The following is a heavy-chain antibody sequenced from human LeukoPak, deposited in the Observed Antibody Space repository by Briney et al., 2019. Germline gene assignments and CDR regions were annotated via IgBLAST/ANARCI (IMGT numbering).Heavy chain of an antibody. Sequence: GGSLRLSCAVSGFTFSSYGMSWVRQAPGKGLEWVSAISGSGYSAYYADSVKGRFTISRDNSKNTLFLQMNSLRAEDTAVYYCAKAPVTTCSGAYCYPFDYWSQGTLVTVSS. CDR2: ISGSGYSA. J-gene: IGHJ4*02. V-gene: IGHV3-23*01. CDR3: AKAPVTTCSGAYCYPFDY. D-gene: IGHD2-15*01. CDR1: GFTFSSYG.